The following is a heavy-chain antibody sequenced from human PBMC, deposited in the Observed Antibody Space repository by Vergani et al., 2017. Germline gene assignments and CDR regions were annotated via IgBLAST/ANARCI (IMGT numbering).Heavy chain of an antibody. V-gene: IGHV3-21*01. CDR2: ISSSSRYL. CDR1: KFTFSSYS. CDR3: ARDVGSGWSSVLYYFDY. J-gene: IGHJ4*02. D-gene: IGHD6-19*01. Sequence: EVQLVESGGGLVKPGGSLRLSCAASKFTFSSYSMNWVRQTPGKGLEWVSSISSSSRYLYYADSVKGRFTISRDNAKNSLYRQMNSLRAEDTAVYYCARDVGSGWSSVLYYFDYWGQGTLVTVSS.